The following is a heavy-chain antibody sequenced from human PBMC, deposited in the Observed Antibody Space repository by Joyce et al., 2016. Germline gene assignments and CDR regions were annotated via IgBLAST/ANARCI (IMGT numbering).Heavy chain of an antibody. CDR1: GGSFSGYY. J-gene: IGHJ5*02. D-gene: IGHD3-16*01. V-gene: IGHV4-34*01. CDR3: ARSLRIFGDLVRFDP. Sequence: QIQLQQWGAGLLKPSETLYLTCAVHGGSFSGYYWSWISQPPGKGPEWSGEIHDSGDTNYNPSLKTRIPMSVDGSKKQVSVRLGSVTAAATGVYYCARSLRIFGDLVRFDPWGQGTLVTVSS. CDR2: IHDSGDT.